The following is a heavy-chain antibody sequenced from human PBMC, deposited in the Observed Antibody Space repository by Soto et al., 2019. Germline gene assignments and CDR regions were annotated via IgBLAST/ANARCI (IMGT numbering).Heavy chain of an antibody. V-gene: IGHV3-53*04. CDR2: IYSGGST. D-gene: IGHD3-9*01. Sequence: PGGSLRLSCAASGFTVSSSYMSWVRQAPGKGLEWVSVIYSGGSTYYADSVKGRFTISRHNSKNTLYLQMNSLRAEDTAVYYCARDARNYDILTGYYSVYFDYWGQGTLVTVSS. CDR1: GFTVSSSY. CDR3: ARDARNYDILTGYYSVYFDY. J-gene: IGHJ4*02.